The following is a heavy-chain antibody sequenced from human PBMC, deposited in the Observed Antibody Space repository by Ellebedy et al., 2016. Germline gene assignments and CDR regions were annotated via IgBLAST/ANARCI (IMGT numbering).Heavy chain of an antibody. CDR2: IKQDGSEK. V-gene: IGHV3-7*01. D-gene: IGHD1-1*01. CDR1: GFTFSSYA. J-gene: IGHJ4*02. Sequence: GGSLRLXXAASGFTFSSYAMSWVRQAPGKGLEWVASIKQDGSEKYYVDSVKGRYTISRDNAKNSVYLQMRSMRAEDTAVYYCARGTTRTEYWGQGTLVTVSS. CDR3: ARGTTRTEY.